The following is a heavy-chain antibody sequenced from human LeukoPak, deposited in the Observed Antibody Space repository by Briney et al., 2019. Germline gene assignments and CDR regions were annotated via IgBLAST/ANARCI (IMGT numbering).Heavy chain of an antibody. Sequence: SETLSLTCTVSGDSVSSSSYYWGWIRQPPGKVLEWIGSRYYSGSTGYNPSLKSRVTISVDTSKNQFSLKLSSVTAADTAVYYCAREEYSSGHTGGCFDPWGQGTLVTVSS. CDR3: AREEYSSGHTGGCFDP. V-gene: IGHV4-39*02. J-gene: IGHJ5*02. D-gene: IGHD6-19*01. CDR2: RYYSGST. CDR1: GDSVSSSSYY.